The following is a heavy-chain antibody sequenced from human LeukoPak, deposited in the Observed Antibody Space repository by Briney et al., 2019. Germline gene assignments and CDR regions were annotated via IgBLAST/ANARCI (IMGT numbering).Heavy chain of an antibody. D-gene: IGHD3-10*01. Sequence: PGRSLRLSCAASGFTFSTYAMHWVRQAPGKGLEYVSAISSNGSNTYYANSVKGRFTISRDNSKNTLYLQMGSLRAEDMAVYYCARAKEAFPRGYYYYYMDVWGKGTTVTVSS. CDR2: ISSNGSNT. CDR1: GFTFSTYA. V-gene: IGHV3-64*01. CDR3: ARAKEAFPRGYYYYYMDV. J-gene: IGHJ6*03.